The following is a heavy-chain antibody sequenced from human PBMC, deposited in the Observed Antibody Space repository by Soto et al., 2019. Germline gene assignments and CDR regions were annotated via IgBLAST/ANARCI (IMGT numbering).Heavy chain of an antibody. CDR3: ARDGYDSSGYYDY. J-gene: IGHJ4*02. V-gene: IGHV1-69*06. CDR2: IIPIFGTA. CDR1: GGTFSSYA. D-gene: IGHD3-22*01. Sequence: PSVKVSCKASGGTFSSYAISWVRQAPGQGLEWMGGIIPIFGTANYAQKFQGRVTITADKSTSTAYMEPSSLRSEDTAVYYCARDGYDSSGYYDYWGQGTLVTVSS.